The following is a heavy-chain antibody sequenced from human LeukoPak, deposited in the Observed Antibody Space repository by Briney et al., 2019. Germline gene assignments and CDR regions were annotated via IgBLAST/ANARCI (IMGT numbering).Heavy chain of an antibody. Sequence: GGSLRLSCAASGFTFSTYGMYWVRQAPGKGLEWVAFIRYDGSNTHYADSVKGRFTISRDNSKNTLYLQMNSLRAEDTAMYYCAKVVRYYYDSSGSALDYWGQGTLVTASS. D-gene: IGHD3-22*01. CDR3: AKVVRYYYDSSGSALDY. J-gene: IGHJ4*02. V-gene: IGHV3-30*02. CDR1: GFTFSTYG. CDR2: IRYDGSNT.